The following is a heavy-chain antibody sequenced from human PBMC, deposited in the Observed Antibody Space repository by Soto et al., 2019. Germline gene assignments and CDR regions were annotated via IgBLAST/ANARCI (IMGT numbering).Heavy chain of an antibody. J-gene: IGHJ4*02. Sequence: GGSLRLSCAASGFTFSTYAMSWVRQAPGKGLEWVSSIGSGGSPTYYADSVKGRFTISRDNSKNTLYLQMNSLTAEDTAVYSCAKGALSTYFDWGQGSLVGVSS. CDR3: AKGALSTYFD. CDR2: IGSGGSPT. V-gene: IGHV3-23*01. D-gene: IGHD3-9*01. CDR1: GFTFSTYA.